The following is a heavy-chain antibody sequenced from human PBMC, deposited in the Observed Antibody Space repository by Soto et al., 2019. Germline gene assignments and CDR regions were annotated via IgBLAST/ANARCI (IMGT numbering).Heavy chain of an antibody. V-gene: IGHV1-46*01. CDR3: ARDPTLYSSSWYYFDY. J-gene: IGHJ4*02. Sequence: ASVRVSCKASGYTFTSYYMHWVRQAPGQGLEWMGIINPSGGSTSYAQKFQGRVTMTRDTSTSTVYMELSSLRSEDTAVYYCARDPTLYSSSWYYFDYRGQGTLVTVSS. D-gene: IGHD6-13*01. CDR2: INPSGGST. CDR1: GYTFTSYY.